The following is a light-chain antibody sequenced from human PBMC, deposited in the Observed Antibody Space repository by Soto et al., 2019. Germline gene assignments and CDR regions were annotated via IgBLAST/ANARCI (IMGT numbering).Light chain of an antibody. J-gene: IGKJ3*01. CDR2: GAS. CDR1: QSVSRNY. V-gene: IGKV3-20*01. CDR3: QHYGSSPPLCT. Sequence: EIVLTQSPGTLSLSPGERATLSCRASQSVSRNYLAWYQQKPGQAPRLLIYGASSRVTGIQDRFSGSWSGTDFTLTISRMASEDFAVYYCQHYGSSPPLCTFGPGTKVDF.